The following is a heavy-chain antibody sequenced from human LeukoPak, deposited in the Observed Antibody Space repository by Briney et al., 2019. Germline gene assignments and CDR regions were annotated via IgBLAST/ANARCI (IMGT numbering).Heavy chain of an antibody. CDR3: AKRGVVIRVILVGFHKEAYYFDS. D-gene: IGHD2-2*01. CDR2: IGGSGGRT. V-gene: IGHV3-23*01. J-gene: IGHJ4*02. CDR1: GITLSNYG. Sequence: GGSLRLSCAVSGITLSNYGMSWVRQAPGKGLEWVAGIGGSGGRTNYADSVKGRFTISRDNTKNTLYLQMNRLRAEDTAVYFCAKRGVVIRVILVGFHKEAYYFDSWGQGALVIVSS.